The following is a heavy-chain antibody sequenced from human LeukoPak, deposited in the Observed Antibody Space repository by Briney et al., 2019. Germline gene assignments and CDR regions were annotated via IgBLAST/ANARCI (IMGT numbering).Heavy chain of an antibody. CDR1: GYTFSTYG. CDR2: ISTYNGNT. V-gene: IGHV1-18*01. Sequence: ASVRVSCKPSGYTFSTYGISWVRQAPGQGLEWIGWISTYNGNTYYALKLQGRVTMTPDTSTSTAYMELRSLRSDDTAVYYCAREKTRLAAGDAFDIWGQGTMVTVSS. J-gene: IGHJ3*02. D-gene: IGHD6-13*01. CDR3: AREKTRLAAGDAFDI.